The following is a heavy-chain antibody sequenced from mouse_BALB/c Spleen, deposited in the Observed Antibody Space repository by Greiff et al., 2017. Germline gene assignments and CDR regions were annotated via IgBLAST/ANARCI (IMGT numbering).Heavy chain of an antibody. D-gene: IGHD2-10*01. V-gene: IGHV5-6-4*01. CDR3: TRDLPYFAY. Sequence: EVQVVESGGGLVKPGGSLKLSCAASGFTFSSYTMSWVRQTPEKRLEWVATISSGGSYTYYPDSVKGRFTISRDNAKNTLYLQMSSLKSEDTAMYYCTRDLPYFAYWGQGTLVTVSA. CDR2: ISSGGSYT. J-gene: IGHJ3*01. CDR1: GFTFSSYT.